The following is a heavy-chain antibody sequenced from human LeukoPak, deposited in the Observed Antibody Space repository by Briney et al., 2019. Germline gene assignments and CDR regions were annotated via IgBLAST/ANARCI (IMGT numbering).Heavy chain of an antibody. D-gene: IGHD3-22*01. V-gene: IGHV3-7*01. CDR2: IKQDGSEK. CDR3: ARDEQTYYYDSSGYYLGDYFDY. CDR1: GFNFSSYW. J-gene: IGHJ4*02. Sequence: GGSLRLSCAASGFNFSSYWMSWVRQAPGKGLEGLANIKQDGSEKYYVDSVKGRFTISRDNAKNSLYLQMNSLRAEDTAVYYCARDEQTYYYDSSGYYLGDYFDYWGQGTLVTVSS.